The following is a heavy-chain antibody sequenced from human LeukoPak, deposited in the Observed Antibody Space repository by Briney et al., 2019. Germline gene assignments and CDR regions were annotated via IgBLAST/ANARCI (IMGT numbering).Heavy chain of an antibody. D-gene: IGHD2-2*01. CDR3: ARLLRLGYCSSTSCYGGYSYGTGGYYYHYMDV. CDR2: INHSRST. CDR1: GGSFSGYY. J-gene: IGHJ6*03. Sequence: PSETLSLTCAVYGGSFSGYYWSWIRQPPGKGLEWIAEINHSRSTNYTPSLKSRATISVNTSQNQFSLKLSSVTAADTAVYYCARLLRLGYCSSTSCYGGYSYGTGGYYYHYMDVWGKGTTVTVSS. V-gene: IGHV4-34*01.